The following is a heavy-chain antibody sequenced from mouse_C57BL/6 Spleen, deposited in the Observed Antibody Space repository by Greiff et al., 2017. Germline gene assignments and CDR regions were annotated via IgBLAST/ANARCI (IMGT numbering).Heavy chain of an antibody. CDR2: ISDGGSYT. J-gene: IGHJ1*03. D-gene: IGHD2-12*01. CDR3: ARGLRRDSSYWYFDV. V-gene: IGHV5-4*03. Sequence: EVNLVESGGGLVKPGGSLKLSCAASGFTFSSYAMSWVRQTPEKRLEWVATISDGGSYTYYPDNVKGRFTISRDNAKNNLYLQMSHLKSEDTAMYYCARGLRRDSSYWYFDVWGTGTTVTVSS. CDR1: GFTFSSYA.